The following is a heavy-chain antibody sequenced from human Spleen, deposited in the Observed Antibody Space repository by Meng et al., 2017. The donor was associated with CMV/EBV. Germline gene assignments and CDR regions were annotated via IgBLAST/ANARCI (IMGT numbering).Heavy chain of an antibody. Sequence: ASVKVSCKASGYTFIGYHIHWVRQAPGQGLEWMGWMNPNPNFDDTAYAQKYQGRVTITRDTSISTAYMELTRLSSVTAADTAVYYCARGDGYDILTGFYPLIGAFDIWGQGTMVTVSS. CDR1: GYTFIGYH. J-gene: IGHJ3*02. D-gene: IGHD3-9*01. CDR3: ARGDGYDILTGFYPLIGAFDI. CDR2: MNPNPNFDDT. V-gene: IGHV1-2*02.